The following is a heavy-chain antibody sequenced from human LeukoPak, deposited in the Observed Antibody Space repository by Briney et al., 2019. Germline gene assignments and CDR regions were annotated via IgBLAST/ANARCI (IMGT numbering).Heavy chain of an antibody. CDR3: AREGDYDILTGYYIGGYFDY. D-gene: IGHD3-9*01. CDR1: GFTFSSYV. V-gene: IGHV3-23*01. Sequence: GGSLRLSCAASGFTFSSYVMSWVRQAPGKGLEWVSAISGSGGSTYYADSVKGRFTISRDNSKNTLYLQMNSLRAEDTAVYYCAREGDYDILTGYYIGGYFDYWGQGTLVTVSS. J-gene: IGHJ4*02. CDR2: ISGSGGST.